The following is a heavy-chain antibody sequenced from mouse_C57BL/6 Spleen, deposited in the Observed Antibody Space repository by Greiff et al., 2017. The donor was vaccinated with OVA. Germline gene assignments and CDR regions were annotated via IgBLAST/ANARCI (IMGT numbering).Heavy chain of an antibody. CDR3: ARVDWWYFDV. J-gene: IGHJ1*03. D-gene: IGHD4-1*01. Sequence: EVKLVESGGGLVKPGGSLKLSCAASGFTFSSYAMSWVRQTPEKRLEWVATISDGGSYTYYPDNVKGRFTISRDNAKNNLYLQMSHLKSEDTAMYYCARVDWWYFDVWGTGTTVTVSS. CDR2: ISDGGSYT. V-gene: IGHV5-4*03. CDR1: GFTFSSYA.